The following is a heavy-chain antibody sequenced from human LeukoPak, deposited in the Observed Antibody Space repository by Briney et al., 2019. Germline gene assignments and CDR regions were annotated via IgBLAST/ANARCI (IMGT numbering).Heavy chain of an antibody. J-gene: IGHJ4*02. CDR1: GFIFSTYA. CDR2: ISGSGGST. Sequence: GGFLRLSCASSGFIFSTYALSWVRQAPGEGLEWASSISGSGGSTYHAVSMKGLFTIPRDRPKSTLYLQMNSLRAEDTAIYYCARVIRAAPGKGDFDYWGQGTLVTVSS. D-gene: IGHD6-13*01. V-gene: IGHV3-23*01. CDR3: ARVIRAAPGKGDFDY.